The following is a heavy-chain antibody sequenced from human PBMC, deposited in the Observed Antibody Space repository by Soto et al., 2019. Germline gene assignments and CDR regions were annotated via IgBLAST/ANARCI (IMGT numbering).Heavy chain of an antibody. V-gene: IGHV3-30*18. CDR1: GFTFSIYD. CDR3: AKGSYTGTYSDFDY. D-gene: IGHD1-26*01. CDR2: ISYDGSNK. Sequence: GGSLRLSCAASGFTFSIYDMHWVRQAPGKGLEWVAVISYDGSNKYYRDSVKGRFTVSRDNSKNTLYLQMNSLRVEDTAVYYCAKGSYTGTYSDFDYWGQGTLVTVSS. J-gene: IGHJ4*02.